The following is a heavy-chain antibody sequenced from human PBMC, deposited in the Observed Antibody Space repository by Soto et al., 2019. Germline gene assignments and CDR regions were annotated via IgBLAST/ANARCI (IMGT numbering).Heavy chain of an antibody. CDR1: GFSFGSYA. CDR3: ARWSYLDY. J-gene: IGHJ4*02. Sequence: WSLRLSCAASGFSFGSYALSWVRQAPGKGLEWVSTISGSDGKTFYADSVKGRFSISRDTSQSTLYLQMNSLRADDTAMYYCARWSYLDYWGQGTTVTVSS. V-gene: IGHV3-23*01. CDR2: ISGSDGKT. D-gene: IGHD3-3*01.